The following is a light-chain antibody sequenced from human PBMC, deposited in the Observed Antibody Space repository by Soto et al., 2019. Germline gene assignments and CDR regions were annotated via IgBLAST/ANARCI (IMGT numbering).Light chain of an antibody. J-gene: IGKJ5*01. CDR2: DAS. V-gene: IGKV3D-20*02. CDR1: QSVSSSY. CDR3: QQGGNWPLT. Sequence: EIVLTQSPGTLSLSPGERATLSCRASQSVSSSYLAWYQQKRGQAPRLLIYDASSRASGIPARFSGRGSGTDFTLTISYLEPEDFAIYYCQQGGNWPLTFGQGTRLEIK.